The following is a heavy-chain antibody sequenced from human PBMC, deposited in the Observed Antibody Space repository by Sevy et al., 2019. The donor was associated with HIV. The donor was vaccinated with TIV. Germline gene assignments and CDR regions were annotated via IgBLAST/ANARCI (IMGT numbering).Heavy chain of an antibody. CDR3: ARVPNYGDYGIDY. CDR2: ISSSRSYI. D-gene: IGHD4-17*01. V-gene: IGHV3-21*01. CDR1: GFTFTRHS. Sequence: GGSLRLSCAASGFTFTRHSMNGVRQAPRKGLEWVSYISSSRSYIYYANSVKGRFTISRDNAKNSVYLQMNSLRAEDTAVYYCARVPNYGDYGIDYWGQGTLVTVSS. J-gene: IGHJ4*02.